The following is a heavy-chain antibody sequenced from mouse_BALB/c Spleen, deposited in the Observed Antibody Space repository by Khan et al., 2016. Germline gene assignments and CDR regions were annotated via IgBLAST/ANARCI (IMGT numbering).Heavy chain of an antibody. CDR3: ASNYGSVDNYFDY. CDR1: GYTFTSYW. V-gene: IGHV1-87*01. J-gene: IGHJ2*01. Sequence: VQLQESGAELARPGASVKLSCKASGYTFTSYWMQWVKQRLGQGLEWFAATHPGDGHTSYTQKFKSKATLTVDKSSSTAYMQLSSPASEDSAVYYCASNYGSVDNYFDYWGQGTTLTVSS. D-gene: IGHD1-1*01. CDR2: THPGDGHT.